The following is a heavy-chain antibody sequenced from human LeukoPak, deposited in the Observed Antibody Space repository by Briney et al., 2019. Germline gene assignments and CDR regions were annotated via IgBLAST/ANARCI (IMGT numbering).Heavy chain of an antibody. CDR3: ARVGSVTGLFDS. V-gene: IGHV4-31*03. J-gene: IGHJ4*02. CDR1: GGSILNGNYY. CDR2: VYYSVRT. D-gene: IGHD2-15*01. Sequence: PSHTLSLTCTVSGGSILNGNYYGSGIRQHPGKGLEWIGYVYYSVRTYYNPSLQSRVTLSVDTSKTQFSLKLSSVNAGDTAVYYCARVGSVTGLFDSWGQGTPVTVSS.